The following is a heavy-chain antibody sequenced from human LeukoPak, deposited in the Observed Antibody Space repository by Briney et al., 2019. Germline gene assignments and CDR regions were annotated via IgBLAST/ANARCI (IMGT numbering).Heavy chain of an antibody. V-gene: IGHV4-39*01. Sequence: PSETLSLTCTVSGVSISSSSYYWGWIRQPPGKGLEWIGSIYYSGSTYYNPSLKSRVTISVDTSKNQFSLKLSSVTAADTAVYYCARLSGSSYYDILTGYYSRWFDPWGQGTLVTVSS. D-gene: IGHD3-9*01. J-gene: IGHJ5*02. CDR3: ARLSGSSYYDILTGYYSRWFDP. CDR1: GVSISSSSYY. CDR2: IYYSGST.